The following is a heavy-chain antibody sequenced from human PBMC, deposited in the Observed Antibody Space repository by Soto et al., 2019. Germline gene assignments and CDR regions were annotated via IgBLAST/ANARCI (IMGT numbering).Heavy chain of an antibody. CDR2: ISGSGDGT. V-gene: IGHV3-23*01. J-gene: IGHJ6*02. CDR1: GFTVGSHA. Sequence: GGSLRLSCAASGFTVGSHAMSWVRQAPGKGLEWVSSISGSGDGTYYGDSVKGRFTISRGSSSSTLYLQMDNLRGEDTAVYFCTRSRRSILMVYGFGGMDVWGHGTTVTVSS. CDR3: TRSRRSILMVYGFGGMDV. D-gene: IGHD2-8*01.